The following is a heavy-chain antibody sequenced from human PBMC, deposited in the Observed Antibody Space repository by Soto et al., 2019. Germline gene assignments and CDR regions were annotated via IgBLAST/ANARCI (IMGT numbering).Heavy chain of an antibody. V-gene: IGHV4-34*12. J-gene: IGHJ5*02. CDR1: GGSFSHYY. CDR3: ARAPPPLSSRGRRGPVCLDP. D-gene: IGHD6-19*01. Sequence: SETLSLTCAVYGGSFSHYYWSWIRQPPGKGLEWIGEIIHSGSTNYNPSLKSRVNISIDTSKNQFSLKMSSMTAAETAVYYCARAPPPLSSRGRRGPVCLDPWGQGTLVTVSS. CDR2: IIHSGST.